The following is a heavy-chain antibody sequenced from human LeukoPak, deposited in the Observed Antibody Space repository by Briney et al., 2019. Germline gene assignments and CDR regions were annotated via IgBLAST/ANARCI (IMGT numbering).Heavy chain of an antibody. D-gene: IGHD2-15*01. J-gene: IGHJ4*02. Sequence: PGGSLRLSCAASGFTFSSYSMNWVRQAPGKGLEWVSSISSSSSYIYYADSVKGRFTISRDNAKNSLYLQMNSLRAEDTAVYYCAKGGSGDIVVVVAATPWYFDYWGQGTLVTVSS. CDR2: ISSSSSYI. CDR3: AKGGSGDIVVVVAATPWYFDY. CDR1: GFTFSSYS. V-gene: IGHV3-21*01.